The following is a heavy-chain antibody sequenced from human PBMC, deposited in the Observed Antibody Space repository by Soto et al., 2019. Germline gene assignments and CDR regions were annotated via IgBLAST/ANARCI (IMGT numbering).Heavy chain of an antibody. CDR1: GFTFSNYA. J-gene: IGHJ5*02. D-gene: IGHD6-13*01. V-gene: IGHV3-23*01. Sequence: VQLLESGGGLVQPGGSLRLSCAASGFTFSNYAVTWVRQAPGKGLEWVSTVSGSGGSTYYADSVKGRLTISRDNSRNTLVLQRNLLTAGDAAVDYCAKAHGSSRYEMASWGQGTLVTFSS. CDR2: VSGSGGST. CDR3: AKAHGSSRYEMAS.